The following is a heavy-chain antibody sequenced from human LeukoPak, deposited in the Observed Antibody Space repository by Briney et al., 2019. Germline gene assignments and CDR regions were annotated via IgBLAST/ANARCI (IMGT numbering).Heavy chain of an antibody. Sequence: SETLSLTCAVYGGSFSGYYWSWIRQPPGKGLEWIGEINHSGSTNYNPSLKSRVTISVDTSKNQFSLKLSSVTAADTAVYYCARQRYSSSWYPDYWGQGTLVTVSS. CDR3: ARQRYSSSWYPDY. V-gene: IGHV4-34*01. CDR1: GGSFSGYY. J-gene: IGHJ4*02. CDR2: INHSGST. D-gene: IGHD6-13*01.